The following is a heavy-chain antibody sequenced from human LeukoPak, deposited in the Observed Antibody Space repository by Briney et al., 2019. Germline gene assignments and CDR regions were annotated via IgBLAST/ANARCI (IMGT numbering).Heavy chain of an antibody. D-gene: IGHD1-26*01. CDR1: GXSISSRSYY. CDR2: IYYSGST. CDR3: ARDRGLVGATTDDY. Sequence: SETXSLTXTVSGXSISSRSYYWGWIXQPPXXXXXWIGSIYYSGSTHYNPSLKSRVTISVDTSKNQFSLKLSSVTAADTAVYYCARDRGLVGATTDDYWGQGTLVTVSS. V-gene: IGHV4-39*07. J-gene: IGHJ4*02.